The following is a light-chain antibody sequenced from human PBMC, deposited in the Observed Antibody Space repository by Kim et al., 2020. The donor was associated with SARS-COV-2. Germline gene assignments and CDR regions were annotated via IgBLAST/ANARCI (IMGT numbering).Light chain of an antibody. CDR3: QVWDNSSDHVV. J-gene: IGLJ2*01. Sequence: APGKTARITCGGNNIGSKSVHWYQQQPGPAPVLVIYYDSDRPSGIPERFSGSNSGNTATLTISRVEAGDEADYYCQVWDNSSDHVVFGGGTQLTVL. CDR1: NIGSKS. CDR2: YDS. V-gene: IGLV3-21*04.